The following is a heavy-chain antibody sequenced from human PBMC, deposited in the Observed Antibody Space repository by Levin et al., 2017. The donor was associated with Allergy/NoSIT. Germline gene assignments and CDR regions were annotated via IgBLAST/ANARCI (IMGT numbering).Heavy chain of an antibody. CDR3: ARHTEPLWFGEFDP. D-gene: IGHD3-10*01. CDR1: GGSISSYY. V-gene: IGHV4-59*08. Sequence: SETLSLTCTVSGGSISSYYWSWIRQPPGKGLEWIGYIYYSGSTNYNPSLKSRVTISVDTSKNQFSLKLSSVTAADTAVYYCARHTEPLWFGEFDPWGQGTLVTVSS. CDR2: IYYSGST. J-gene: IGHJ5*02.